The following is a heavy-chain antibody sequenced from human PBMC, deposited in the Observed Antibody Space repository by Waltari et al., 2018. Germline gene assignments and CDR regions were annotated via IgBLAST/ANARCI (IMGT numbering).Heavy chain of an antibody. CDR3: ARSRDRGPSGPGY. Sequence: EVQLVESGGGLVQPGGSLRLSCAASGFTFGSYWMYWGRQAPGKGLVVSSGINSDEISTSYADSGKGRFTISRDNAKNTLDLQMNSLRAEDTAVYYCARSRDRGPSGPGYWGQGTLVTVSS. D-gene: IGHD3-10*01. CDR2: INSDEIST. J-gene: IGHJ4*02. V-gene: IGHV3-74*01. CDR1: GFTFGSYW.